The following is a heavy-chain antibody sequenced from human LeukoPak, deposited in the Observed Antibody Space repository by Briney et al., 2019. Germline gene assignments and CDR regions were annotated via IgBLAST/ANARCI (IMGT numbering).Heavy chain of an antibody. J-gene: IGHJ4*02. D-gene: IGHD6-19*01. CDR1: GGSISSGSYY. Sequence: SQTLSLTCTVSGGSISSGSYYWSWIRQPAGKGLEWIGRIYTSGSTNYNPSLKSRVTISVDTSKNQFSLKLSSVTAADTAVYYCAREIRAVAGKLRGQYFDYWGQGTLVTVSS. CDR3: AREIRAVAGKLRGQYFDY. CDR2: IYTSGST. V-gene: IGHV4-61*02.